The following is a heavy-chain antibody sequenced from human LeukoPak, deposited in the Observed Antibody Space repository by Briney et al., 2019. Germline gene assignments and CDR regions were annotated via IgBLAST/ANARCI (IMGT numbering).Heavy chain of an antibody. CDR2: IWYDGSNK. CDR3: AKVHLYSFTPPLDY. CDR1: GFTFSSYG. J-gene: IGHJ4*02. V-gene: IGHV3-33*06. D-gene: IGHD2-21*01. Sequence: PGRSLRLSCAASGFTFSSYGMHWVRQAPGKGLEWVAVIWYDGSNKYYADSVKGRFTISRDNSKNMVYLQMNRLRAEDTAVYYCAKVHLYSFTPPLDYWGQGTLVTVSS.